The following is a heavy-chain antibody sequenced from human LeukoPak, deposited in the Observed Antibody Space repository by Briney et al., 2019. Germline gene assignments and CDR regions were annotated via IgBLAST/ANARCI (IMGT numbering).Heavy chain of an antibody. J-gene: IGHJ6*02. Sequence: GGSLRLSCAASGFTVITNYMSWVRQAPGKGLEWVSTIYSGGSTYYADSVKGRFILSRDISRNTLHLQMNSLRADDTAVYYCARGGQPDPYVMDRLGPGTTVTVSS. CDR2: IYSGGST. CDR3: ARGGQPDPYVMDR. CDR1: GFTVITNY. V-gene: IGHV3-66*01. D-gene: IGHD1-14*01.